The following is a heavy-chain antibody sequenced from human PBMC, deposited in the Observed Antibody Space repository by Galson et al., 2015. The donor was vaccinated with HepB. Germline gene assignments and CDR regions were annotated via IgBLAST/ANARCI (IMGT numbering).Heavy chain of an antibody. V-gene: IGHV1-2*06. CDR2: INPNSGGT. Sequence: SVKVSCKASGYTFTGYYMHWVRQAPGQGLEWMGRINPNSGGTNYAQKFQGRVTMTRDTSISTAYMELSRLRSDDTAVYYCARTAGQTRTVTTPSFDYWGQGTLVTVSS. D-gene: IGHD4-11*01. J-gene: IGHJ4*02. CDR3: ARTAGQTRTVTTPSFDY. CDR1: GYTFTGYY.